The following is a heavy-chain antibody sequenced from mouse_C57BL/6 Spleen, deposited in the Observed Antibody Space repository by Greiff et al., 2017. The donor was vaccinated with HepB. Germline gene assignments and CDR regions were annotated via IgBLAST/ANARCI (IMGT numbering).Heavy chain of an antibody. D-gene: IGHD3-2*02. CDR1: GYTFTDYN. J-gene: IGHJ4*01. V-gene: IGHV1-18*01. CDR2: INPNNGGT. CDR3: ARVLDSSGYGAMDY. Sequence: EVQLQQSGPELVKPGASVKIPCKASGYTFTDYNMDWVKQSHGKSLEWIGDINPNNGGTIYNQKFQGKATLTVDKSSSTAYMELRSLTSEDTAVYYCARVLDSSGYGAMDYWGQGTSVTVSS.